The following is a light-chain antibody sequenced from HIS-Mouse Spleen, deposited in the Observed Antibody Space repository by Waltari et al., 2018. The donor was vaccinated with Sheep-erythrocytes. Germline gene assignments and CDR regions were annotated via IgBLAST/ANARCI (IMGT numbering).Light chain of an antibody. J-gene: IGKJ4*01. Sequence: DIQMTQSPSTLSASVRDRVTITCRASQSISSWLAWYQQKPGKAPKLLIYKASSLESGVPSRFSGSGSGTEFTLTISSLQPDDFATYYCQRYNSYSPLTFGGGTKVEIK. CDR3: QRYNSYSPLT. CDR2: KAS. V-gene: IGKV1-5*03. CDR1: QSISSW.